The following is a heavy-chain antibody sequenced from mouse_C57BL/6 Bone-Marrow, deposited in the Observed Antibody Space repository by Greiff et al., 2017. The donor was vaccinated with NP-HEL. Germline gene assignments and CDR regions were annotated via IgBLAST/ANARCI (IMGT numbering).Heavy chain of an antibody. J-gene: IGHJ2*01. D-gene: IGHD3-2*02. Sequence: QVQLQQSGTELVKPGASVKLSCKASGYTFTSYWMHWLKQRPGQGLEWIGNIKPNNGGTNDNEKFKTKATLTVDKSSSTAYMQLSSLTSEDSAVYYCARDSGYAFDYWGQGTTLTVSS. CDR2: IKPNNGGT. V-gene: IGHV1-53*01. CDR1: GYTFTSYW. CDR3: ARDSGYAFDY.